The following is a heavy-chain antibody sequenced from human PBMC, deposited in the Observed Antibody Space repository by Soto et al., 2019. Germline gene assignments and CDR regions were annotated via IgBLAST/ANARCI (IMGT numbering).Heavy chain of an antibody. J-gene: IGHJ6*02. CDR2: IYPGDSDT. D-gene: IGHD1-7*01. Sequence: PGESLKISCKGSGYSFTSYWIGWVRQMPGKGLEWMGIIYPGDSDTRYSPSFQGQVTISADKSISTAYLQWSSLKASDTAMYYCARLRLPGTTSDAQKPPYGMDVWGQGTTVTVSS. CDR1: GYSFTSYW. CDR3: ARLRLPGTTSDAQKPPYGMDV. V-gene: IGHV5-51*01.